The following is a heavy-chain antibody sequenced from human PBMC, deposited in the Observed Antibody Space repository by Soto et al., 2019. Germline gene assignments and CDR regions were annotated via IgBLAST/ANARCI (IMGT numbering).Heavy chain of an antibody. Sequence: PSETLSLTCTVSGGSTSSDNYWSWIRQPPGMGLEWIGHIYYSGNTDYNPSLKSRLAISIDTSKNQFSLKLSSVTAADTAVYFCAREGGESSDGLYYFDSWGQGSLVT. CDR2: IYYSGNT. V-gene: IGHV4-30-4*01. D-gene: IGHD3-16*01. CDR1: GGSTSSDNY. J-gene: IGHJ4*02. CDR3: AREGGESSDGLYYFDS.